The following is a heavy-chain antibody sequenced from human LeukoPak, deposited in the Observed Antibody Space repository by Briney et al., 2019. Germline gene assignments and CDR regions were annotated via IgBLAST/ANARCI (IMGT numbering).Heavy chain of an antibody. CDR1: GFTFSTYI. CDR2: ISYDGAIK. CDR3: ARGDTGSRWPNFDY. Sequence: GGSLRLSCAASGFTFSTYIMHWVRQAPGKGLEWVAVISYDGAIKYYADSVKGRFTISRDNSKNTLYLQMNTLRGEDTAVYCCARGDTGSRWPNFDYWGQGTLVTASS. J-gene: IGHJ4*02. V-gene: IGHV3-30*04. D-gene: IGHD6-13*01.